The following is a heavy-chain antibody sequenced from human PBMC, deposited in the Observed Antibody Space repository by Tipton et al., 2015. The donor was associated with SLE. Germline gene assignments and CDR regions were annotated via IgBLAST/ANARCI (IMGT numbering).Heavy chain of an antibody. CDR2: ISSSGSTI. CDR3: ASLKWEPPFGYFDY. D-gene: IGHD1-26*01. J-gene: IGHJ4*02. V-gene: IGHV3-48*03. Sequence: SLRLSCAASGFTFSSYEMNWVRQAPGKGLEWVSYISSSGSTIYYADSVKGRFTISRDNAKNSLYLQMNSLRAEDTAVYYCASLKWEPPFGYFDYWGQGTLVTVSS. CDR1: GFTFSSYE.